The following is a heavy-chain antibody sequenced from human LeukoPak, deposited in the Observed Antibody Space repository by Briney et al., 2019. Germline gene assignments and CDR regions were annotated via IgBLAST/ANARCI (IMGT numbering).Heavy chain of an antibody. CDR2: TAYRSKWST. V-gene: IGHV6-1*01. D-gene: IGHD4-23*01. J-gene: IGHJ6*02. CDR1: GDSVSNNIIA. CDR3: ARNSVAMDV. Sequence: SQTLSLTCAISGDSVSNNIIAWNWIRWRPSRGLEWLGRTAYRSKWSTDYALSVRGRININPDTSKNQISLQLNSVTPEDTAVYYCARNSVAMDVWGQGTTVTVSS.